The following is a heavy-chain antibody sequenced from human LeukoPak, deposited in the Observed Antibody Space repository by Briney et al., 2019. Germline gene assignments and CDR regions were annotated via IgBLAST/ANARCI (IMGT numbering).Heavy chain of an antibody. J-gene: IGHJ4*02. V-gene: IGHV3-23*01. CDR1: GFTFSSYA. D-gene: IGHD2-15*01. CDR2: ISGSGGST. CDR3: AKFTAGSCLHPQPDY. Sequence: GGSLRLSCAASGFTFSSYAMSWVRQAPGKGLEWVSAISGSGGSTYYADSVKGRFTISRDSSKNTQYLQMNSLRAEDTAVYYCAKFTAGSCLHPQPDYWGQGTLVTVSS.